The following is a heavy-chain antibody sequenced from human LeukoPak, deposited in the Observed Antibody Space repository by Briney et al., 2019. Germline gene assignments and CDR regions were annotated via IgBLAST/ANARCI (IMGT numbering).Heavy chain of an antibody. CDR2: MSFDGNNK. D-gene: IGHD6-6*01. V-gene: IGHV3-30*04. CDR3: ARGPNSNWSGLDF. CDR1: GFTFSSYA. J-gene: IGHJ4*02. Sequence: GGSLRPSCAASGFTFSSYALHWVRQAPGKGLEWVALMSFDGNNKWYADSVKGRFTVSRDNAKNTLYLQVNNLRAEDTAVYYCARGPNSNWSGLDFWGQGTLLTVSS.